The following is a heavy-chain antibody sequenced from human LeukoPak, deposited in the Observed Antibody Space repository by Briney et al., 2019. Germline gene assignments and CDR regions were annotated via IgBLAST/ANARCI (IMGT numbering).Heavy chain of an antibody. CDR1: GYSFTSYW. Sequence: RGEPLKISCKGSGYSFTSYWISWVRQMPGKGLEWMGRIDPSDSYTNYSPSFQGHVTISADKSISTAYLQWSSLKASDTAMYYCARHRGGDYGLDAFDIWGQGTMVNVSS. J-gene: IGHJ3*02. D-gene: IGHD4-17*01. V-gene: IGHV5-10-1*01. CDR3: ARHRGGDYGLDAFDI. CDR2: IDPSDSYT.